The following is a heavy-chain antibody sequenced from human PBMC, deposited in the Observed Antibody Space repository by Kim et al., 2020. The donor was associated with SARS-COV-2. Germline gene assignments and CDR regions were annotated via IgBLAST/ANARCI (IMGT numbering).Heavy chain of an antibody. J-gene: IGHJ3*02. CDR1: GFTFSSYG. V-gene: IGHV3-30*18. Sequence: GGSLRLSCAASGFTFSSYGMHWARQPPGKGLEWVAVISKDGSKQYYADSVKGRFTISRDNSRHTLYLQMNSLRADDTAVYYCVKRMEYTETLEAFDIWGQGTMVTVSS. D-gene: IGHD6-6*01. CDR2: ISKDGSKQ. CDR3: VKRMEYTETLEAFDI.